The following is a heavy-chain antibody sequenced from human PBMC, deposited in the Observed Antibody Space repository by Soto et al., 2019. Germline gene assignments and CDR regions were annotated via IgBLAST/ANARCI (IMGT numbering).Heavy chain of an antibody. J-gene: IGHJ6*02. V-gene: IGHV4-31*03. CDR2: IYYSGTT. CDR3: ARGFSGSRPGDYYYYVMDA. CDR1: GGSISSGGYY. D-gene: IGHD3-10*01. Sequence: QVQLQESGPGLVKPSQTLSLTCSVSGGSISSGGYYWSWIRQHPGKGLEGIGYIYYSGTTYYNPSLKSRATISVDTSKSQFSLKLSSVTAADTAVYYCARGFSGSRPGDYYYYVMDAWGQGTTVTVSS.